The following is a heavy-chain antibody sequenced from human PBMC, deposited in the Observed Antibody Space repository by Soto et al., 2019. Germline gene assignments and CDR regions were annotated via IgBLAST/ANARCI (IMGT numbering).Heavy chain of an antibody. CDR3: ARDNSLSNYYDSSGYLDY. CDR2: IYYSGST. D-gene: IGHD3-22*01. J-gene: IGHJ4*02. V-gene: IGHV4-31*03. Sequence: PSETLSLTCTVSGGSISSGGYYWSWIRQHPGKGLEWIGYIYYSGSTYYNPSLKSRVTISVDTSKNQFSLKLSSVTAADTAVYYCARDNSLSNYYDSSGYLDYWGQGTLVTVSS. CDR1: GGSISSGGYY.